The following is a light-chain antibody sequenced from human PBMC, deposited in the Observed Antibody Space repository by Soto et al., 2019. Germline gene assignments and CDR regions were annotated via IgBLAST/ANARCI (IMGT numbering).Light chain of an antibody. V-gene: IGKV3-20*01. CDR2: GAS. Sequence: EIVLTQSPGTLSLSPGERATLSCRASQSVSSSYLAWYQQKPGQAPRLLIYGASSRATGIPDRFSGSGSGKDFTLTISRLEPEYFAVYYCQQYGSSPLRTFGGGTKVEIK. CDR3: QQYGSSPLRT. CDR1: QSVSSSY. J-gene: IGKJ4*01.